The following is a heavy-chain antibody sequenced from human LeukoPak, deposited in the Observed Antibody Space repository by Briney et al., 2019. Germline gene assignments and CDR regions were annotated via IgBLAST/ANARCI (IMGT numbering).Heavy chain of an antibody. CDR2: ISSAGTT. J-gene: IGHJ4*02. V-gene: IGHV3-66*01. Sequence: PGGSLRLSCAASGFTVSSSYMSWVRQAPGKGLEWVSIISSAGTTYYADSVKGRFTISRDNAKNSLYLQMDSLRAEDTAVYYCARYNSGWNDYWGQGTLVTVSS. D-gene: IGHD6-19*01. CDR1: GFTVSSSY. CDR3: ARYNSGWNDY.